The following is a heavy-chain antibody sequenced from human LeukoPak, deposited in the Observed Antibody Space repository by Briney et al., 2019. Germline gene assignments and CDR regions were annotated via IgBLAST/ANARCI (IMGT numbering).Heavy chain of an antibody. CDR3: ARDGWDYDSSDSYNWFDP. CDR2: ISGSGGST. D-gene: IGHD3-22*01. V-gene: IGHV3-23*01. Sequence: QPGGSLRLSCAASGFTFSNYAMSWVRQAPGKGLEWVSAISGSGGSTYYADSVKGRFTISRDNSKNTLYLQMNSLRAEDTAVYYCARDGWDYDSSDSYNWFDPWGQGTLVTVSS. J-gene: IGHJ5*02. CDR1: GFTFSNYA.